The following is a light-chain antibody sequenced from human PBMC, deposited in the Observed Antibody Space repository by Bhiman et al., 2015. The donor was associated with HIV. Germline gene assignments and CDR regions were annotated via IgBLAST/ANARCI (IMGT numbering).Light chain of an antibody. CDR2: DVS. J-gene: IGLJ1*01. CDR3: GTWDSSLSAGGV. Sequence: QSALTQPASVSGSPGQSITISCTGTTSDVGGYNYVSWYQQHPGKGPKLMIYDVSNRPSGVSNRFSGSKSGNTASLTISGLQAEDEADYYCGTWDSSLSAGGVFGTGTKVTVL. V-gene: IGLV2-14*03. CDR1: TSDVGGYNY.